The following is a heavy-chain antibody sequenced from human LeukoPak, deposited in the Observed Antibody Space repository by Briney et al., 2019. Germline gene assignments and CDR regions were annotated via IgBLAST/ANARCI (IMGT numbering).Heavy chain of an antibody. V-gene: IGHV3-48*01. CDR3: ARGQAGGMDV. J-gene: IGHJ6*02. Sequence: GGSLRLSCAASGFTFSSHSMNWVRQAPGKGLEWVSYISSSSNTIYYAGSVKGRFTISRDNAKNSLYLQMNSLRAEDTAVYYCARGQAGGMDVWGQGTTVTVSS. CDR1: GFTFSSHS. CDR2: ISSSSNTI.